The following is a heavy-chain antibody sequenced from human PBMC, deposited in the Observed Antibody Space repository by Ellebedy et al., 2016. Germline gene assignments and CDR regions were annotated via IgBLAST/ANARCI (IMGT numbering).Heavy chain of an antibody. Sequence: GSLRLXXTVSGGSISSYYWSWIRQPPGKGLEWIGYIYYSGSTNYNPSLKSRVTISVDTSKNQFSLKLSSVTAADTAVYYCARGGHIAARPIYYYYMDVWGKGTTVTVSS. V-gene: IGHV4-59*01. CDR3: ARGGHIAARPIYYYYMDV. CDR2: IYYSGST. D-gene: IGHD6-6*01. CDR1: GGSISSYY. J-gene: IGHJ6*03.